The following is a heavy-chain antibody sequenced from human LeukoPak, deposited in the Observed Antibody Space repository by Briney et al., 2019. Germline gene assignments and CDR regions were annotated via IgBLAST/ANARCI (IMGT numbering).Heavy chain of an antibody. CDR2: IYYSGST. CDR1: GDSISSSSYY. CDR3: ARSEYYYDSTNWFDP. J-gene: IGHJ5*02. Sequence: PSQTLSLTCTVSGDSISSSSYYWGWIRQPPGKGLEWIGSIYYSGSTYYNPSLKSRVTISVDTSKNQFSLKLSSVTAADTAVYYCARSEYYYDSTNWFDPWGQGTLVTVSS. V-gene: IGHV4-39*01. D-gene: IGHD3-22*01.